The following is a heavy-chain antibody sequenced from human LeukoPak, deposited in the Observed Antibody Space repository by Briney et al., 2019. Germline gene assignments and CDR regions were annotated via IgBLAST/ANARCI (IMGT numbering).Heavy chain of an antibody. V-gene: IGHV3-21*01. CDR2: ISSSSSYI. CDR1: GFTFSSYS. CDR3: ARDIPHSSGWYVGFDY. D-gene: IGHD6-19*01. J-gene: IGHJ4*02. Sequence: GSLRLSCAASGFTFSSYSMNWVRQAPGKGLEWVSSISSSSSYIYYADSVKGRFTISRDNAKNSLYLQMNSLRAEDTAVYYCARDIPHSSGWYVGFDYWGQGTLVTVSS.